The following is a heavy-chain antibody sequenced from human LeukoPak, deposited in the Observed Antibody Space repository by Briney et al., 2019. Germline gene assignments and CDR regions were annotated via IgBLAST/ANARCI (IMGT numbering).Heavy chain of an antibody. V-gene: IGHV3-23*01. J-gene: IGHJ4*02. CDR1: GFIFNNYG. Sequence: GGSLRPSCAASGFIFNNYGLVWVRQAPGKGLEWVSAISNDGGGTTYADFVKGRFSVSRDNSKNTLFLQMNSLRAEDTALYYCAKGSSGYFFDLWGQGTLSPSPQ. CDR3: AKGSSGYFFDL. CDR2: ISNDGGGT. D-gene: IGHD3-22*01.